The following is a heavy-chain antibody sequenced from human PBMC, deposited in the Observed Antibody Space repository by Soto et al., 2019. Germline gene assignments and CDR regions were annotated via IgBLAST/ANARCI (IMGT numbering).Heavy chain of an antibody. Sequence: QVQLQESGPGLVKPSQTLSLTCTVSGGSISSGDYYWSWIRQPPGKGLEWIGYIYYSGSTYYNPSLKSRVTISVDTSKNQSSLKLSSVTAADTAVYYCARPYGGYYPYSSDHLGAFDIWGQGTMVTVSS. J-gene: IGHJ3*02. CDR2: IYYSGST. V-gene: IGHV4-30-4*01. CDR3: ARPYGGYYPYSSDHLGAFDI. CDR1: GGSISSGDYY. D-gene: IGHD6-19*01.